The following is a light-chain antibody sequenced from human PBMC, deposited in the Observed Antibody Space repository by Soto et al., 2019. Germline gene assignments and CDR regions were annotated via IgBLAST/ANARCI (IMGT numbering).Light chain of an antibody. CDR1: QSFSSSY. CDR2: AAS. CDR3: HQYGSSPRT. V-gene: IGKV3-20*01. J-gene: IGKJ2*01. Sequence: EIVLTQSPGTLSLSPGERATLSCRASQSFSSSYLAWYQQKPGQAPRLLISAASSRATGIPDRFSGSGSGTDFTLTISRLEPEDFAVYYCHQYGSSPRTFGQGTKLEIK.